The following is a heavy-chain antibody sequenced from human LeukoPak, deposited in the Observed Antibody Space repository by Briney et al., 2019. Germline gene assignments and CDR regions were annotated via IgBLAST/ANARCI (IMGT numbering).Heavy chain of an antibody. CDR3: ASSRYYDSSGYFYFDY. CDR2: ISSSSSYT. D-gene: IGHD3-22*01. J-gene: IGHJ4*02. CDR1: GFTFSDYY. V-gene: IGHV3-11*03. Sequence: GRSLRLSCAASGFTFSDYYMSWIRQAPGKGLEWVSYISSSSSYTSYADSVKGRFTISRDNAKNSLYLQMNSLRAEDTAVYYCASSRYYDSSGYFYFDYWGQGTLVTVSS.